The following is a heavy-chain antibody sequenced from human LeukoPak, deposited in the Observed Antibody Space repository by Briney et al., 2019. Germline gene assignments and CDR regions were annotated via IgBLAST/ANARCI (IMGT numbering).Heavy chain of an antibody. V-gene: IGHV3-74*01. Sequence: PGGYLRLSCAASGFTFSTYWMHWDRQAPGKGLVWVSRINSDGSSTSYADSVKGRFTISRDNAKNTLYLQMNSLRAEDTAVYYCARSEYSFDYCGQGILVTVSS. CDR1: GFTFSTYW. CDR2: INSDGSST. J-gene: IGHJ4*02. D-gene: IGHD6-6*01. CDR3: ARSEYSFDY.